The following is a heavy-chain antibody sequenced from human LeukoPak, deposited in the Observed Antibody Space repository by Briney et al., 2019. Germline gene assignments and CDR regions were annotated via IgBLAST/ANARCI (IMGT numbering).Heavy chain of an antibody. CDR3: AINKWELLENWFDP. J-gene: IGHJ5*02. D-gene: IGHD1-26*01. CDR1: GYTVTSYY. Sequence: ASVKVSCKASGYTVTSYYMHWVRQAPGQGLEWMGILNPSGGSSNYAQKFQGRVTITADESTSTAYMELSSLRSEDTAVYYCAINKWELLENWFDPWGQGTLVTVSS. V-gene: IGHV1-46*01. CDR2: LNPSGGSS.